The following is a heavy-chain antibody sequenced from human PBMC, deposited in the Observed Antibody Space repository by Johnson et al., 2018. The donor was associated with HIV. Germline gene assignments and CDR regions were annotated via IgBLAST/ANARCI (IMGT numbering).Heavy chain of an antibody. D-gene: IGHD6-6*01. Sequence: GRSLRLSCAASGFTFTSYAMHWVRQAPGKGLEWVAVISYDGSNKYYADSVKGRFTISRDNSKNTLYLQMNSLRAEDTAVYYCAKVYSSSVPAPGIWGQGTMVTVSS. V-gene: IGHV3-30*04. CDR2: ISYDGSNK. CDR1: GFTFTSYA. J-gene: IGHJ3*02. CDR3: AKVYSSSVPAPGI.